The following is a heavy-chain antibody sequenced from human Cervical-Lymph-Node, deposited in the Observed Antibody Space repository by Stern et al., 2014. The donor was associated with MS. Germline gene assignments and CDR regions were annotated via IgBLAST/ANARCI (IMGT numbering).Heavy chain of an antibody. CDR2: SIPIFGTA. CDR3: ARGELKEGLVRGMDV. D-gene: IGHD1-26*01. J-gene: IGHJ6*02. CDR1: GGTFSSYA. Sequence: QVQLVESGAEVKKPGSSGKVSCKAYGGTFSSYAISWVRQAQGKGIEWMGGSIPIFGTANYAQKFQGRVTITADESTSPAYMELSSLRSEDTAVYYCARGELKEGLVRGMDVWGQGTTVTVSS. V-gene: IGHV1-69*01.